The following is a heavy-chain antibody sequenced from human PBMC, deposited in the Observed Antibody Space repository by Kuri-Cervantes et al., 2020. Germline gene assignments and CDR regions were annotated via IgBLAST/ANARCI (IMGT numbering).Heavy chain of an antibody. CDR3: ARVRAVAGKRHYYYYYGMDV. Sequence: GSLRLSCTVSGGSISSYYWSWIRQPPGKGLEWIGYMYYSGSTNYNPSLKSRVTISVDTSKNQFSLKLSSVTAADTAVYYCARVRAVAGKRHYYYYYGMDVWGQGTTVTVSS. V-gene: IGHV4-59*01. D-gene: IGHD6-19*01. CDR1: GGSISSYY. CDR2: MYYSGST. J-gene: IGHJ6*02.